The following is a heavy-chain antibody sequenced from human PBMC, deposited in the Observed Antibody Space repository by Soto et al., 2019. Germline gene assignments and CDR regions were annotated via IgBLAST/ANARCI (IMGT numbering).Heavy chain of an antibody. J-gene: IGHJ6*02. D-gene: IGHD2-15*01. CDR1: GYTFTSYA. CDR3: ARVVPDYYYGMDV. V-gene: IGHV1-69*13. Sequence: GASVKVSCKASGYTFTSYAMHWVRQAPGQGLEWMGGIIPIFGTANYAQKFQGRVTITADESTSTAYMELSSLRSEDTAVYYCARVVPDYYYGMDVWGQGTTVTVS. CDR2: IIPIFGTA.